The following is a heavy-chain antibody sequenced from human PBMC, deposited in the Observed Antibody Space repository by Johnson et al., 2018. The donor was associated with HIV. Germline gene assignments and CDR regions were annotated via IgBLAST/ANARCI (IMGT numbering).Heavy chain of an antibody. CDR3: ARVGYQGAFDI. D-gene: IGHD3-16*02. CDR1: GFTFSNYD. Sequence: VQLVESGGNWVERGGSLKLSCAASGFTFSNYDIHWVRQATGKGLEWVSTMGTAGDTYYAGSVKGRFTISRENAKNSLYLQMNSVRAGDTAVYYCARVGYQGAFDIWGQGTMVTVSS. J-gene: IGHJ3*02. V-gene: IGHV3-13*01. CDR2: MGTAGDT.